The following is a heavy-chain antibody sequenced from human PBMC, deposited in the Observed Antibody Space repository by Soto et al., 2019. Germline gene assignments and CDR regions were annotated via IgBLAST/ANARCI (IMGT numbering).Heavy chain of an antibody. CDR2: IYPGDGNT. CDR1: GYGFTTYG. CDR3: AKDDGSYADY. Sequence: QVKLVQSGAEVKKPGASVKVSCKASGYGFTTYGVNWVRQAPGQGLEWVGWIYPGDGNTRYSQKFQGRVTITRDTSATTAYMEVSSLRPEDTAVYYCAKDDGSYADYWGQGTLVTVSS. V-gene: IGHV1-3*01. D-gene: IGHD1-26*01. J-gene: IGHJ4*02.